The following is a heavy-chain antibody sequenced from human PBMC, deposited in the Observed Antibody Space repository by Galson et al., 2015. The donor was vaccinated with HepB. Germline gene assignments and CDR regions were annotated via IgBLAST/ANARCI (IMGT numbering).Heavy chain of an antibody. CDR1: GGTFSSYA. CDR2: IIPILGIA. CDR3: ASGQSYYDSSGSQSYWYFDL. J-gene: IGHJ2*01. D-gene: IGHD3-22*01. V-gene: IGHV1-69*04. Sequence: SVKVSCKASGGTFSSYAISWVRQAPGQGLEWMGRIIPILGIANYAQKFQGRVTITADKSTSTAYMELSSLRSEDTAVYYCASGQSYYDSSGSQSYWYFDLWGRGTLVTVSS.